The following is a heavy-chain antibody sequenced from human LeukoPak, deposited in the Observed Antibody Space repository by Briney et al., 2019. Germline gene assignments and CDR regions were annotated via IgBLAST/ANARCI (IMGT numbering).Heavy chain of an antibody. D-gene: IGHD1-26*01. Sequence: RASVKVSCKASGYTFTDYYIHWVRQAPGQGLEWMGWTNPKSGGTNYAQKFHGRVTMTRDTSDSAVYMELSSLRSDDTAVYYCASLGATTIYYYGMDVWGQGTTVTVSS. CDR3: ASLGATTIYYYGMDV. V-gene: IGHV1-2*02. CDR2: TNPKSGGT. J-gene: IGHJ6*02. CDR1: GYTFTDYY.